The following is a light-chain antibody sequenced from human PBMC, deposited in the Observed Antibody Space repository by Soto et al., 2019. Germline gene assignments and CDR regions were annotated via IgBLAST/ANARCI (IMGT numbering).Light chain of an antibody. CDR3: QQYNRFSGM. J-gene: IGKJ1*01. CDR2: GAS. V-gene: IGKV1-5*01. Sequence: DIQITQSPLTLSASIGDRVTITCRASQSINNWLAWYQQKPGKPPKLLLYGASSRDSGVPPRFSGSGSGTECTLTISSLQPDEFATYYCQQYNRFSGMFGQGTKVEVK. CDR1: QSINNW.